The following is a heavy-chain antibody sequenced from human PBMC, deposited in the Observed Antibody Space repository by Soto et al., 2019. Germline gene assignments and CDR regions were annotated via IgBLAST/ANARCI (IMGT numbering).Heavy chain of an antibody. J-gene: IGHJ5*02. Sequence: QVQLVQSGAEVKKPGASVKISCKASGYTFTRYTMNWVRQAPGQRLEWMGWINPDNGNTTSSQKFQDRVIITRETSSSTAHMALSSLRSEDTAVYYCARGIATGQLDPWGQGTLVTVSS. CDR3: ARGIATGQLDP. CDR1: GYTFTRYT. V-gene: IGHV1-3*01. CDR2: INPDNGNT. D-gene: IGHD2-15*01.